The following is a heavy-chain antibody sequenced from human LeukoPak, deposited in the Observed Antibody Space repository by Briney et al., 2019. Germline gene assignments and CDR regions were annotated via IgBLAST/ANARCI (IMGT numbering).Heavy chain of an antibody. Sequence: PSETLSLTCTVSGDSISSGDYYWSWIRQPAGKGLEWIGRISSSGSTNYNPSLKSRVTISVDTSKNQFSLKLSSVTAADTAVYYCARGRVQRYMDVWGKGTTVTVSS. CDR1: GDSISSGDYY. D-gene: IGHD6-13*01. J-gene: IGHJ6*03. CDR3: ARGRVQRYMDV. CDR2: ISSSGST. V-gene: IGHV4-61*02.